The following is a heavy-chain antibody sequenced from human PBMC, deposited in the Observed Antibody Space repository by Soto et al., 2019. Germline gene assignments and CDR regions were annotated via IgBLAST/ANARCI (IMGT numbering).Heavy chain of an antibody. CDR1: GFTFSSND. Sequence: EVQLVKSGGGLIQPGGSLRLSCEASGFTFSSNDMNWVRQAPGKGLEWVSLIWTSGSTAYADSVKGRFTISRDNSKSALYLHMSSLRAEDTAVYYCATRPLLRGAPWGQGTMVTVSS. V-gene: IGHV3-53*01. CDR3: ATRPLLRGAP. D-gene: IGHD3-16*01. CDR2: IWTSGST. J-gene: IGHJ3*01.